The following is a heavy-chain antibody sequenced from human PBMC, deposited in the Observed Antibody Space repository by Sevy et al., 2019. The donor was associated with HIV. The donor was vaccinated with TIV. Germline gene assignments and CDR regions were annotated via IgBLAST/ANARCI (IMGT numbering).Heavy chain of an antibody. CDR2: ISSSSSTI. CDR3: ARHPYYDSSGYVDY. J-gene: IGHJ4*02. V-gene: IGHV3-48*02. Sequence: GGSLRLSCAASGFSFSGYSMNWVRQAPGKGLEWVSYISSSSSTIYYAASVKGRLTISRDNAKNSRYLQMNSLRDEDTAVYYCARHPYYDSSGYVDYWGQGTLVTVSS. D-gene: IGHD3-22*01. CDR1: GFSFSGYS.